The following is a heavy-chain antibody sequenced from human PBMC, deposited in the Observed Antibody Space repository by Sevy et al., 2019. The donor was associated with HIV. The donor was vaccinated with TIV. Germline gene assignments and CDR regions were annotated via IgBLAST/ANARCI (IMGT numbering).Heavy chain of an antibody. Sequence: GGSLRLSCAASGFTFSSYAMIWVRQAPGKGLEWVSAISGSGGSTYYADSVKGRFTISRDNSKNTLYLQMNSLRAEDTAVYYCAKDRAVVVVAATPLHSWGQGTLVTVSS. J-gene: IGHJ4*02. V-gene: IGHV3-23*01. D-gene: IGHD2-15*01. CDR3: AKDRAVVVVAATPLHS. CDR2: ISGSGGST. CDR1: GFTFSSYA.